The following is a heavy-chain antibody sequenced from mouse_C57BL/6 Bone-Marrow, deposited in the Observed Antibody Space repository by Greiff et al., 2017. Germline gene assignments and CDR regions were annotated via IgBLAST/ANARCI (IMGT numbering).Heavy chain of an antibody. V-gene: IGHV14-4*01. J-gene: IGHJ3*01. Sequence: DVQLVESGAELVRPGASVKLSCTASGFNIKDDYMHWVKQRPEQGLEWIGWIDPENGDTEYASKFQGKSTITADTSSNTAYLQLSSLTSEDTAVDYCTTRLLRPFAYWGQGTLVTVSA. CDR3: TTRLLRPFAY. D-gene: IGHD2-3*01. CDR1: GFNIKDDY. CDR2: IDPENGDT.